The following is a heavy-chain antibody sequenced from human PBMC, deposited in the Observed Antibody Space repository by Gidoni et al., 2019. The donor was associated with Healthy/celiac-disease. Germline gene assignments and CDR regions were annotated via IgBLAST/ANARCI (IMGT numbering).Heavy chain of an antibody. CDR3: ARIFFTGARRYYFDY. Sequence: WLARIDWDDDKYYSTSLKTRLTSSKDTSKNQVVLTMTNMDPVDTATYYCARIFFTGARRYYFDYWGQGTLVTVSS. J-gene: IGHJ4*02. CDR2: IDWDDDK. D-gene: IGHD3-9*01. V-gene: IGHV2-70*11.